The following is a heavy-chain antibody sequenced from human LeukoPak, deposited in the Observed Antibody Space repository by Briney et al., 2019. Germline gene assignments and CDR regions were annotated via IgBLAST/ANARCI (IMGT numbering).Heavy chain of an antibody. D-gene: IGHD1-1*01. CDR3: ARDSPAGRTYFDY. CDR1: GFTFSSYW. CDR2: TKQDGSEK. J-gene: IGHJ4*02. Sequence: PGRSLRLSCAASGFTFSSYWMSWVRQAPGKGLEWVANTKQDGSEKYYVDSVKGRFTISRDNAKNSLYLQMNSLRAEDTAVYYCARDSPAGRTYFDYWGQGTLVTVSS. V-gene: IGHV3-7*05.